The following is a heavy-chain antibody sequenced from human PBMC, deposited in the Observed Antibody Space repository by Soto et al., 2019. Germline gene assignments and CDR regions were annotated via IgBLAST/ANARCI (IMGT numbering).Heavy chain of an antibody. CDR2: LNHSGST. J-gene: IGHJ3*02. D-gene: IGHD3-10*01. V-gene: IGHV4-34*01. Sequence: PSETLSLTCAVYGGPFCGYYWSCIRQPPGEELEWIGELNHSGSTNNTPSLKSRVTISVDTSKLQFSLKLSSVTAADTDVHYCARGLCYGSGSYPHVLDAFKIWGQGTKVTVSS. CDR1: GGPFCGYY. CDR3: ARGLCYGSGSYPHVLDAFKI.